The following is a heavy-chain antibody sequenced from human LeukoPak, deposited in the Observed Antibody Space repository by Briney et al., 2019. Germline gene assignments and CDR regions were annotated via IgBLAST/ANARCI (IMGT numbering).Heavy chain of an antibody. CDR3: TRISAYGDYYFDY. D-gene: IGHD4-17*01. CDR1: GFSLITSGMC. CDR2: IDWDDDK. V-gene: IGHV2-70*01. J-gene: IGHJ4*02. Sequence: SGPTLVNPTQTLTLTCTFSGFSLITSGMCVSWIRQPPGKALEWLALIDWDDDKYYSTSLKTRLTISKHTFKNQVVLTMTNMDPVDTATYYCTRISAYGDYYFDYWGQGTLVTVSS.